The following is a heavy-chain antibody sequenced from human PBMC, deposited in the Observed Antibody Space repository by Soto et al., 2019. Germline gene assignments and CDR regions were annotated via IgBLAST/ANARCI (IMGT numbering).Heavy chain of an antibody. Sequence: QVQLVESGGGVVQPGRSLRLSCAASGFTFSSYAMHWFRQAPGKGLEWVAVISYDGSNKYYADSVKGRFTISRDNSKNTLYLQMNRLRAEDTAVYYCARDDVAARRSYYYYGMDVWGQGTTVTVSS. CDR3: ARDDVAARRSYYYYGMDV. D-gene: IGHD6-6*01. J-gene: IGHJ6*02. V-gene: IGHV3-30-3*01. CDR1: GFTFSSYA. CDR2: ISYDGSNK.